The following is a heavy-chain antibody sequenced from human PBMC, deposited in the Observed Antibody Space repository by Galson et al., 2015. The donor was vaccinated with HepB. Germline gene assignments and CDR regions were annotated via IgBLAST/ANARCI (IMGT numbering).Heavy chain of an antibody. CDR2: ISSSSSYI. J-gene: IGHJ3*02. Sequence: SLRLSCAASGFTFSSYSMNWVRQAPGKGLEWVSSISSSSSYIYYVDSVKGRFTISRDNAKNSLYLQMNSLRAEDTAVYYCARDFYLEQQPNGFNIWGQGTMVTVSS. V-gene: IGHV3-21*01. CDR3: ARDFYLEQQPNGFNI. D-gene: IGHD6-13*01. CDR1: GFTFSSYS.